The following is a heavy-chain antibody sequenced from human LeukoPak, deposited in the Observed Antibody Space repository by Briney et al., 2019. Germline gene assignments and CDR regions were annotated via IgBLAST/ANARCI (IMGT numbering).Heavy chain of an antibody. V-gene: IGHV1-18*01. Sequence: GASVKVSCKASGYDFTSVGITCVRQAPGQGLEWMGWISPYNGDTRYVQKLQGRVTMTTDTSTTTAYMELRSLRFDDTAVYYCARAGSCSGWYFDYWGQGTLVTVSS. CDR2: ISPYNGDT. D-gene: IGHD6-19*01. J-gene: IGHJ4*02. CDR3: ARAGSCSGWYFDY. CDR1: GYDFTSVG.